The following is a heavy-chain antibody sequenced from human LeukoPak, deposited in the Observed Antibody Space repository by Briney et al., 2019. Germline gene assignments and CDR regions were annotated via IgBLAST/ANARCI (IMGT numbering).Heavy chain of an antibody. CDR3: AREWNYDSSGYSLW. Sequence: PGGSLRLSCAASGFTFDDYGISWVRQAPGKGLEWVSGINWNGGSTGYADSVKGRFTISRDSAKNSLYLQMNSLRAEDTALYYCAREWNYDSSGYSLWWGQGTLVSVSS. V-gene: IGHV3-20*04. CDR2: INWNGGST. D-gene: IGHD3-22*01. J-gene: IGHJ4*02. CDR1: GFTFDDYG.